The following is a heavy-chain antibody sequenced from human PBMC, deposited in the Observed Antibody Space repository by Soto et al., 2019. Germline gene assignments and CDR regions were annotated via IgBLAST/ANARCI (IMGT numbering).Heavy chain of an antibody. J-gene: IGHJ6*02. V-gene: IGHV1-69*13. CDR2: IIPIFGTA. Sequence: GASVKVSFKASGGTFSSYAISWVRQAPGQGLEWMGGIIPIFGTANYAQKFQGRVTITADESTSTAYMELSSLRSEDTAVYYCASRRPEGYYGMDVWGQGTTVTVSS. CDR3: ASRRPEGYYGMDV. CDR1: GGTFSSYA.